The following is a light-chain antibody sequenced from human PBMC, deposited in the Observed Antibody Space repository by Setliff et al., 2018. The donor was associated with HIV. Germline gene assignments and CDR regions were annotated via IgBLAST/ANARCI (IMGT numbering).Light chain of an antibody. CDR2: EVS. J-gene: IGLJ1*01. CDR1: SSDVGGYPY. Sequence: SVLPQPASVSGSPGQSVTISCTGTSSDVGGYPYVSWYQQYPGKVPKLMIYEVSNRPSGVSNRFSGSKSANMASLTISGLQAEDEADYYCSSYTSCSTLVFGTGTKVTVL. CDR3: SSYTSCSTLV. V-gene: IGLV2-14*01.